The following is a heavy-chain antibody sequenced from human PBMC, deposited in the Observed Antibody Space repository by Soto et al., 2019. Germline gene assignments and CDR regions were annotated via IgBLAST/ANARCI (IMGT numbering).Heavy chain of an antibody. D-gene: IGHD3-3*01. CDR3: ARHKRDLRFLEWSYYFDY. Sequence: AGGSLRLSCAASGFTFSSYGMHWVRQAPGKGLEWVAVISYDGSNKYYADSVKGRFSISRDNSKNTLYLQMNSLRAEDTAVYYCARHKRDLRFLEWSYYFDYWGQGTLVTVSS. V-gene: IGHV3-30*19. CDR1: GFTFSSYG. CDR2: ISYDGSNK. J-gene: IGHJ4*02.